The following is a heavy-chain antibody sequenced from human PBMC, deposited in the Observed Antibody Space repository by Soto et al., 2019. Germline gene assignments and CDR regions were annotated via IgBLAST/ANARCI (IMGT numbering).Heavy chain of an antibody. Sequence: QVQLVESGGGVVRPGRSLRLSCAATGFSFSTHGMHWVRQAPGKGLEWVAVIVNDGSEQQYADSVKGRFTISRDNARNILYLQMNNWRAEDTALYYCARDDLYVDTGLDLWGQGTLVTVSS. CDR1: GFSFSTHG. CDR3: ARDDLYVDTGLDL. D-gene: IGHD3-10*02. CDR2: IVNDGSEQ. J-gene: IGHJ5*02. V-gene: IGHV3-33*01.